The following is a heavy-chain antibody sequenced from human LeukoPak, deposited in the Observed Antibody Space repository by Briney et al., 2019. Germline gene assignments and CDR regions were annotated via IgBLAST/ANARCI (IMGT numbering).Heavy chain of an antibody. Sequence: SETLSLTCTVSGASISSYYYNWIRQPPGKGLEWIGYIYNSGTTNYNPSLKSRVTISLDRSKNQFSLKLWSVTAADTAVYYCARDRYYYGSGSYSGFDFWGQGTMVTVSS. J-gene: IGHJ3*01. V-gene: IGHV4-59*01. CDR2: IYNSGTT. CDR3: ARDRYYYGSGSYSGFDF. D-gene: IGHD3-10*01. CDR1: GASISSYY.